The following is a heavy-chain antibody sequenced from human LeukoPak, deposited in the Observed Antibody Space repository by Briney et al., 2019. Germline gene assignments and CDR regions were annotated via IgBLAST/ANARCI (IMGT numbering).Heavy chain of an antibody. V-gene: IGHV3-7*01. D-gene: IGHD6-13*01. CDR1: GFIFSTYW. CDR2: IMQDGSEK. J-gene: IGHJ3*02. Sequence: GGSLRLSCVGSGFIFSTYWMSWVRQAPGKGLEWVANIMQDGSEKKYVDSVKGRFTISRDNARNSLYLQMNSLGAEDTAVYYCAREVYSSSRPADAFDIWGQGTVVTVSS. CDR3: AREVYSSSRPADAFDI.